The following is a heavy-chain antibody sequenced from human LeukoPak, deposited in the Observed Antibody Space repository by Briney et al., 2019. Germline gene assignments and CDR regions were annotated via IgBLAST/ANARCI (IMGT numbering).Heavy chain of an antibody. V-gene: IGHV3-30-3*01. CDR2: ISYDGSNK. CDR3: ARDEEEAFDI. J-gene: IGHJ3*02. Sequence: GGSLRLSCAASGFTFGSYAMHWVRQAPGKGLEWVAVISYDGSNKYYADSVKGRFTISRDNSKSTLYLQMNSLRAEDTAVYYCARDEEEAFDIWGQGTMVTVSS. CDR1: GFTFGSYA.